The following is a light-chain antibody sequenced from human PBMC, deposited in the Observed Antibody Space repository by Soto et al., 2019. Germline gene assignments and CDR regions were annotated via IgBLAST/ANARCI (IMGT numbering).Light chain of an antibody. Sequence: EVVMTQSPATLSVSPGESATLSCRASQSVSTNLAWYQQKPGQAPRLLIYGASTRSAGIPARFSGSGAATEFTLTISSLQSEDFAVYYCQHYNNWPLLSFGGGTKVEMK. J-gene: IGKJ4*01. CDR3: QHYNNWPLLS. CDR2: GAS. V-gene: IGKV3-15*01. CDR1: QSVSTN.